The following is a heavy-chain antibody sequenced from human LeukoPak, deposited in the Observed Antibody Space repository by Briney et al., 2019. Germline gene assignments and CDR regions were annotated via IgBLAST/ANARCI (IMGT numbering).Heavy chain of an antibody. CDR2: ISYDGNNK. CDR1: GVTFSSYA. CDR3: ARDRSNFDSPGFDY. D-gene: IGHD3-9*01. V-gene: IGHV3-30-3*01. J-gene: IGHJ4*02. Sequence: GGSLRLSCAASGVTFSSYAMSWVRQAPGKGLEWVAVISYDGNNKYYADSVKGRFTISRDNSKNTLYLQMNSLRPEDTAVYYCARDRSNFDSPGFDYWGQGTLVTVSS.